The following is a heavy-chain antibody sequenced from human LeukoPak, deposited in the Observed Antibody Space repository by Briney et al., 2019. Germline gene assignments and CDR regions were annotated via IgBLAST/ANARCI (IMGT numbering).Heavy chain of an antibody. V-gene: IGHV4-59*01. CDR2: IYYSGST. J-gene: IGHJ6*03. Sequence: PSETLSLTCTVSGGSISSYYWSWIRQPPGKGLEWIGYIYYSGSTNYNPSLKSRVTISVDTSKNQFSLKLSSVTAADTAVYYCARGIDGYNYYYYYYMDVWGKGTTATISS. CDR1: GGSISSYY. D-gene: IGHD5-24*01. CDR3: ARGIDGYNYYYYYYMDV.